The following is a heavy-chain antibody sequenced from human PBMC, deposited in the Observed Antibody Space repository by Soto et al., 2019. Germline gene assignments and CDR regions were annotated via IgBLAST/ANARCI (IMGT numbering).Heavy chain of an antibody. J-gene: IGHJ6*02. Sequence: GASVKVSCKASGYTFTSYAMHWVRQAPGQRLEWMGWINAGNGNTKYSQKFQGRVTTPRDTSASTAYMELSSLRSEDTAVYYCARVTSSSYYYYGMDVWGQGTTVTVSS. CDR1: GYTFTSYA. CDR3: ARVTSSSYYYYGMDV. CDR2: INAGNGNT. D-gene: IGHD6-6*01. V-gene: IGHV1-3*01.